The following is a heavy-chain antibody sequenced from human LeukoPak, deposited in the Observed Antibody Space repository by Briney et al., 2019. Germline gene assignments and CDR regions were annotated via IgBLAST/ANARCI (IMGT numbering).Heavy chain of an antibody. CDR3: ARGRGTTVTTYYFEI. J-gene: IGHJ4*02. CDR2: IYSSGPT. Sequence: PSDTLSLTRTLSGVSLRKDNYYCSSIRQPAGGGLEWSGGIYSSGPTNYNPSPKSRVIISVNTSETQFSLTVASVTAAATAVYDFARGRGTTVTTYYFEIWGQGTRVIVSS. CDR1: GVSLRKDNYY. D-gene: IGHD4-17*01. V-gene: IGHV4-61*02.